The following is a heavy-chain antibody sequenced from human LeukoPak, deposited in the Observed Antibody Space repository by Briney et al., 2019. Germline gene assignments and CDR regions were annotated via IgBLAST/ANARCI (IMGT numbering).Heavy chain of an antibody. J-gene: IGHJ6*03. V-gene: IGHV3-7*01. CDR3: ARDRVYSSSWHYYYYYYMDV. CDR1: GFTFSSYW. Sequence: GGSLRLSCAASGFTFSSYWMSWVRQAPGKGLEWVANIKQDGSEKYYVDSVKGRFTISRDNAKNSLYLQMNSLRAEVTAVYYCARDRVYSSSWHYYYYYYMDVWGKGTTVTVSS. CDR2: IKQDGSEK. D-gene: IGHD6-13*01.